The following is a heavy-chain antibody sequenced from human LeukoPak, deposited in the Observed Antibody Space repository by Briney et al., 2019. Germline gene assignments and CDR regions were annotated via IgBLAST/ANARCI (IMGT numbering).Heavy chain of an antibody. D-gene: IGHD2-15*01. CDR1: GFTFSSYW. V-gene: IGHV3-7*01. Sequence: PGGSLRLSCAASGFTFSSYWMSWVRQAPGKGLEWVANIKQDGSEKYYVDSVKGRFTISRDNAKNSLYLQMNSLRAEDTAVYYCARDVGGAYNWFDPWGQGTLVTVSS. CDR3: ARDVGGAYNWFDP. CDR2: IKQDGSEK. J-gene: IGHJ5*02.